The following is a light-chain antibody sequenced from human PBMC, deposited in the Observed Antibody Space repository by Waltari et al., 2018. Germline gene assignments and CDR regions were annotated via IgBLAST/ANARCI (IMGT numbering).Light chain of an antibody. V-gene: IGKV3-11*01. J-gene: IGKJ1*01. CDR1: QRIYSY. CDR3: HQSFDWPRGT. CDR2: YAS. Sequence: EIVLTQSPVTLSLSPGEGATLSCRASQRIYSYVAWYQQKPGQAPRLLISYASKRASGIPARFSGSGSGTDFTLTISSLEPEDSAVYYCHQSFDWPRGTFGQGTKVEIK.